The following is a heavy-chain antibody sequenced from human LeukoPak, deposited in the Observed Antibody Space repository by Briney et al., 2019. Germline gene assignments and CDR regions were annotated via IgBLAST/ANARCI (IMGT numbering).Heavy chain of an antibody. CDR3: ARIGAGTIVAVGWFDP. D-gene: IGHD2-2*01. Sequence: GGSLRLSCAASGFTFNNYAMTWVRQAPGKGLEWVSTISGSGGNTYYADSVRGRFTISRDNSKNTLYLQMNSLRAGDTAVYYCARIGAGTIVAVGWFDPWGQGTLVTVSS. V-gene: IGHV3-23*01. CDR2: ISGSGGNT. CDR1: GFTFNNYA. J-gene: IGHJ5*02.